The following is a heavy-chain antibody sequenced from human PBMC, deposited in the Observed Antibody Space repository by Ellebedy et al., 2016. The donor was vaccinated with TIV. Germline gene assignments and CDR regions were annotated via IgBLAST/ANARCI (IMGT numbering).Heavy chain of an antibody. CDR2: IDTKTGNP. D-gene: IGHD1-26*01. CDR3: ARLRPWELLDY. Sequence: AASVKVSCKTSGYTFTSYDMIWVRRAPGQGLEWMGWIDTKTGNPTYAQGFTGRFVFSLDTSVSTAYLQISNLKAEDTAVFYCARLRPWELLDYWGQGTRVTVSS. CDR1: GYTFTSYD. V-gene: IGHV7-4-1*02. J-gene: IGHJ4*02.